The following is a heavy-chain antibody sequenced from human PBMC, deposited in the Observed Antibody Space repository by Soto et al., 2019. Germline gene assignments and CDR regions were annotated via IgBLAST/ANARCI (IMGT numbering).Heavy chain of an antibody. Sequence: ASVKVSCKASGYTFTNYAMHWVRQAPGQRLEWMGWMNPNSGNTGYAQKFQGRVTMTRDTSINTAYMELSSLRSEDTAVYYCARVVARRSYQPIDFWGQGTLVTVSS. V-gene: IGHV1-8*02. J-gene: IGHJ4*02. CDR2: MNPNSGNT. CDR3: ARVVARRSYQPIDF. D-gene: IGHD2-2*01. CDR1: GYTFTNYA.